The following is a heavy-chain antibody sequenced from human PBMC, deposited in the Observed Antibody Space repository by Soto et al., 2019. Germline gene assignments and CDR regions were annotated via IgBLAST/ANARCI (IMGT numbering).Heavy chain of an antibody. CDR3: ARHHVTRTEDYFDY. CDR2: IYYSGST. D-gene: IGHD2-21*02. J-gene: IGHJ4*02. Sequence: QVQLQESGPGLVKPSETLSLTCTVSGGSISSYYWSWIRQPPGKGLEWIGYIYYSGSTNYNPSLKSRVTISVDTSKNQFSLKLSSVTAADTAVYYCARHHVTRTEDYFDYWGQGTLVTVSS. CDR1: GGSISSYY. V-gene: IGHV4-59*08.